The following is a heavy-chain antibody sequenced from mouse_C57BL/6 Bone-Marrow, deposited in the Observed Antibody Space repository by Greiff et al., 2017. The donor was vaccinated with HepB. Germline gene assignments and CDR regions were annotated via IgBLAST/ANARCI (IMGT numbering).Heavy chain of an antibody. J-gene: IGHJ4*01. CDR1: GFTFSSYA. CDR3: ARVITTVVEAMDY. V-gene: IGHV5-4*03. Sequence: EVKLVESGGGLVKPGGSLKHSCAASGFTFSSYAMSWVRQTPEKRLEWVATISDGGSYTYYPDNVKGRFTISRANAKNNLYLQMSHLKSEDTAMYYCARVITTVVEAMDYWGQGTSVTVSS. CDR2: ISDGGSYT. D-gene: IGHD1-1*01.